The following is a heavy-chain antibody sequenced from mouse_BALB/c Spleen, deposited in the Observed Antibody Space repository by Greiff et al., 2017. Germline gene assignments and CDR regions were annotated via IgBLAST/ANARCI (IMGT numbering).Heavy chain of an antibody. CDR1: GYSITSDYA. Sequence: EVKLQESGPGLVKPSQSLSLTCTVTGYSITSDYAWNWIRQFPGNKLEWMGYISYSGSTSYNPSLKSRISITRDTSKNQFFLQLNSVTTEDTATYYCASGRSYYFDYWGQGTTLTVSS. V-gene: IGHV3-2*02. J-gene: IGHJ2*01. D-gene: IGHD3-1*01. CDR2: ISYSGST. CDR3: ASGRSYYFDY.